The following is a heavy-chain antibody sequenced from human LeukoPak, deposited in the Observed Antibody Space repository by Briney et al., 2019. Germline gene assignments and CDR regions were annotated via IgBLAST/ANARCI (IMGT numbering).Heavy chain of an antibody. CDR1: GYTFTGFY. J-gene: IGHJ5*02. CDR2: INPNIGDT. CDR3: ASSVVDYDFWGGYFP. D-gene: IGHD3-3*01. Sequence: ASMKVSCKASGYTFTGFYMHWLRQAPGQGLEWMGWINPNIGDTRYAQKFQGRVIMTRDTSISTAYLELSSLRLDDTAVYYCASSVVDYDFWGGYFPWGQGTLVTVSS. V-gene: IGHV1-2*02.